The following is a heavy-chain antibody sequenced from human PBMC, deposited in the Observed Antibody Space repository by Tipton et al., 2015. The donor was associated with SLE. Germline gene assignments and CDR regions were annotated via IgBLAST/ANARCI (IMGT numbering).Heavy chain of an antibody. V-gene: IGHV3-43*01. J-gene: IGHJ4*02. D-gene: IGHD1-1*01. CDR3: VKADELDY. CDR1: GFTFDDYT. Sequence: SLRLSCAASGFTFDDYTMHWVRQAPGKGLEWVSLISWDGGSTYYADSVKGRFTISRDNSKNSLYLQMDSLRTEDTALYYCVKADELDYWGQGTLVTVSS. CDR2: ISWDGGST.